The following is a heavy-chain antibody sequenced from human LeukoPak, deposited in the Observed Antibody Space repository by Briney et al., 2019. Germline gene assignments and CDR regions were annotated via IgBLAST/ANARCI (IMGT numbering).Heavy chain of an antibody. CDR3: ARALISLRFLEWLLDWFDP. D-gene: IGHD3-3*01. CDR1: GGSISSGDYY. V-gene: IGHV4-30-4*08. J-gene: IGHJ5*02. CDR2: IYYSGST. Sequence: SETLSLTCTVSGGSISSGDYYWSWLRQPPGKGLEWIGYIYYSGSTYYNPSLKSRVTISVDTSKNQFSLKLSSVTAADTAVYYCARALISLRFLEWLLDWFDPWGQGTLVTVSS.